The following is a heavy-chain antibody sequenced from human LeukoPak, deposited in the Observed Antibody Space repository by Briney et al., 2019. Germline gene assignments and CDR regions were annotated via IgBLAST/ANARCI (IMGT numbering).Heavy chain of an antibody. CDR1: GFTFSSYG. D-gene: IGHD6-19*01. J-gene: IGHJ4*02. Sequence: PGGSLRLSCAASGFTFSSYGMHWVRQAPGKGLEWVAVIWYDGRNKYYADSVKGRFTISRDNSKNTLYLQMNSLRAEDTAVYYCAKGALAVAGIDYWGQGTLVTVSS. V-gene: IGHV3-33*06. CDR2: IWYDGRNK. CDR3: AKGALAVAGIDY.